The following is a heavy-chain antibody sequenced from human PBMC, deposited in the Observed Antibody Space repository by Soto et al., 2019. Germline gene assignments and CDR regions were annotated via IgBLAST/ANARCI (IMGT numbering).Heavy chain of an antibody. D-gene: IGHD3-9*01. CDR2: ISGSGGST. V-gene: IGHV3-23*01. CDR3: AKTDDIVTGDKETKGGYFDS. CDR1: GFTFSSYA. J-gene: IGHJ4*02. Sequence: EVQLLESGGGLVQPGGSLRLSCAASGFTFSSYAMSWVRQAPGKGLEWVSAISGSGGSTYYADSVKGRFTISRDNSKNTLYLQMNSLRAEDTAVYYCAKTDDIVTGDKETKGGYFDSWGQGTLVTVSS.